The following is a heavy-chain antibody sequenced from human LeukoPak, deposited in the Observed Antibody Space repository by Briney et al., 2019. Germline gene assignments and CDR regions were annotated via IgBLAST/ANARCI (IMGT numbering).Heavy chain of an antibody. J-gene: IGHJ4*02. CDR2: ISYDGSNK. CDR1: GFTFSSYA. CDR3: ARAAPGLCFDY. Sequence: GGSLRLSCAASGFTFSSYAMHWVRQAPGKGLEWVAVISYDGSNKYYADSVKGRFTISRDNSKNTLYLQMNSLRAEDTAVYYCARAAPGLCFDYWGQGTLVTVSS. V-gene: IGHV3-30*04. D-gene: IGHD1-14*01.